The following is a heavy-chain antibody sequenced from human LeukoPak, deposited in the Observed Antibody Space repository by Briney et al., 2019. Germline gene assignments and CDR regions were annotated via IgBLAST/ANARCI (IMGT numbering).Heavy chain of an antibody. V-gene: IGHV1-69*13. CDR3: ASTPGWYNWNDVPYCFDY. CDR1: GGTFSSYA. J-gene: IGHJ4*02. D-gene: IGHD1-1*01. Sequence: SVKVSCKASGGTFSSYAISWVRQAPGQGLEWMGGIIPIFGTANYAQKFQGRVTITADESTSTAYMELSSLRSEDTAVYYCASTPGWYNWNDVPYCFDYWGQGTLVTVSS. CDR2: IIPIFGTA.